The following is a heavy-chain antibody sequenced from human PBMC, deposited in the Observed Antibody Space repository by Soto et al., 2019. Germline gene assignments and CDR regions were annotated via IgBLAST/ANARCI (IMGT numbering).Heavy chain of an antibody. CDR2: ISAYNGNT. Sequence: ASGKVSCKASGYTFTSYGISWVRQAPGQGLEWMGWISAYNGNTNYAQKLQGRVTMTTDTSTSTAYMELRSLRSDDTAVYYCARDREKAAAGSYWFDPWGQGTLVTSPQ. CDR3: ARDREKAAAGSYWFDP. J-gene: IGHJ5*02. CDR1: GYTFTSYG. V-gene: IGHV1-18*01. D-gene: IGHD6-13*01.